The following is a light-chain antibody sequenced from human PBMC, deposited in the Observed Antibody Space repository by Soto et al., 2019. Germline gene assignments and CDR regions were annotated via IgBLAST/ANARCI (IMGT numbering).Light chain of an antibody. CDR3: QQYYNHPHT. J-gene: IGKJ4*01. V-gene: IGKV1-33*01. CDR1: QDISNY. Sequence: DIQMTQSPSSLSASVGDRVTITCQASQDISNYLNWYQQKPGKAPKLLIYDASNLERGVPSRFSGSGSGTDFTFTISSLQPEDIATYYCQQYYNHPHTFGGGTKVEIK. CDR2: DAS.